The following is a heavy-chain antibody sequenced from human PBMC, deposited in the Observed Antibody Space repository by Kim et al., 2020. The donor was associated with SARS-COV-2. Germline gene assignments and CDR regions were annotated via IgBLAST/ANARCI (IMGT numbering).Heavy chain of an antibody. Sequence: GGSLRLSCAGSGFTFSNHYMDWVRQAPEKGLEWVAPSRNKASSNTYAYAASVRCRITIEKSDNKRFLYMHIHSPKTAATDYCACVRALSAHSSSRYFDY. V-gene: IGHV3-72*01. CDR3: VRALSAHSSSRYFDY. J-gene: IGHJ4*01. CDR1: GFTFSNHY. CDR2: SRNKASSNTY. D-gene: IGHD6-6*01.